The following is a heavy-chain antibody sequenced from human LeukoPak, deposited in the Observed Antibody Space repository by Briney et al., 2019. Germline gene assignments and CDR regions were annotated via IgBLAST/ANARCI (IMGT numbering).Heavy chain of an antibody. Sequence: GESLKISCKGSGYSFTSYWIGWVRQMPGKGLEWMVIVYPGDSVTRSSPSFQGQVTSSADKSISTAYLQWSSLKASDTAMYYCARRPHGDYDILTGYDYFDYWGQGTLVTVSS. D-gene: IGHD3-9*01. CDR2: VYPGDSVT. V-gene: IGHV5-51*01. J-gene: IGHJ4*02. CDR1: GYSFTSYW. CDR3: ARRPHGDYDILTGYDYFDY.